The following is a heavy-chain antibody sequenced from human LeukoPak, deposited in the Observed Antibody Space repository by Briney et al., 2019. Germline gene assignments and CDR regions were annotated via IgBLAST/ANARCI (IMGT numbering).Heavy chain of an antibody. Sequence: GASVKVSCKASGYTFTSYGISWVRQAPGQGLEWMGWISAYNGNTNYAQKLQGRVTMTTDTSTSTAYMELRSLRSDDTAVYYCARDWPTSYYDYVCGSFPSDYWGHRTLVTVSS. CDR1: GYTFTSYG. J-gene: IGHJ4*01. CDR2: ISAYNGNT. CDR3: ARDWPTSYYDYVCGSFPSDY. V-gene: IGHV1-18*01. D-gene: IGHD3-16*01.